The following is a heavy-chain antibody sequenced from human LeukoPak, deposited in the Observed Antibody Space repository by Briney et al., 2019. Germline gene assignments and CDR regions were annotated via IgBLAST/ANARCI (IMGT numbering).Heavy chain of an antibody. Sequence: SETLSLTCTVSGGSISNSSSYWGWIRQPPGKGLEWIGSIYYRGSTNYNPSLKSRVTISVDTSKNQFSLKLSSVTAADAAVYYCARLGGYYYLDYWGQGTLVTVSS. J-gene: IGHJ4*02. CDR2: IYYRGST. V-gene: IGHV4-39*07. D-gene: IGHD3-22*01. CDR3: ARLGGYYYLDY. CDR1: GGSISNSSSY.